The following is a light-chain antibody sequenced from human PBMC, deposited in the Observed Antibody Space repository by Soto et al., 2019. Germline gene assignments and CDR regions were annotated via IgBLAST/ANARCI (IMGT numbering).Light chain of an antibody. CDR1: QSVGSTY. CDR2: GVS. CDR3: QQYGTSPHT. V-gene: IGKV3-20*01. Sequence: EIVLTQSPGTLSLSPGERATLSCRASQSVGSTYLAWYQQKPGQAPKLLIYGVSSRATGIPDRFSGSGSGTDFTLNISRLEPEDFAVYYCQQYGTSPHTFGPGTKVDI. J-gene: IGKJ3*01.